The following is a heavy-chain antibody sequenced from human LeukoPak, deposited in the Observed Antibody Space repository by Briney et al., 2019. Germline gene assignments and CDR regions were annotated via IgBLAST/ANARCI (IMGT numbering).Heavy chain of an antibody. CDR1: GFTFSSYS. D-gene: IGHD6-13*01. J-gene: IGHJ3*02. CDR2: ISSGSSFI. V-gene: IGHV3-21*01. Sequence: GGSLRLSCAASGFTFSSYSLNWVRQAPGKGLEWVSSISSGSSFIYYADSVKGRFTISRDNAKNSLYLQMNSLRAEDTAVYYCARDSGSPQDAFDIWGQGTMVTVSS. CDR3: ARDSGSPQDAFDI.